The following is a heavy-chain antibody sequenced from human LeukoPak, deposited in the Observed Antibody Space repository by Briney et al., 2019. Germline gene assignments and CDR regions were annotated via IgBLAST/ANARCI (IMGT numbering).Heavy chain of an antibody. J-gene: IGHJ4*02. D-gene: IGHD3-10*01. CDR3: ARDSGTGDFDY. CDR1: GGSISSGDYY. Sequence: SETLSLTCTVSGGSISSGDYYWSWIRQPPGKGLEWIGYIYYGGSTYYNPSLKRRVTISVDTSKNLFSLKLSSVTAADTAVYYCARDSGTGDFDYWGQGTLVTVSS. CDR2: IYYGGST. V-gene: IGHV4-30-4*08.